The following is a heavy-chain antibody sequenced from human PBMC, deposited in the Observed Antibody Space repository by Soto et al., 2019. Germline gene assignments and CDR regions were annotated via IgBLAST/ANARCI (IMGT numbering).Heavy chain of an antibody. CDR1: GGSIRSYC. CDR3: AKDFIVVVPAARGFDP. CDR2: ICNSGTT. V-gene: IGHV4-59*01. Sequence: PSETLSLTCTVSGGSIRSYCWTWIRQPPGEGLEWIGCICNSGTTNYNPSLKSRVTISVDTSKNQFSLKLSSVTAADTAVYYCAKDFIVVVPAARGFDPWGQGTLVTVSS. D-gene: IGHD2-2*01. J-gene: IGHJ5*02.